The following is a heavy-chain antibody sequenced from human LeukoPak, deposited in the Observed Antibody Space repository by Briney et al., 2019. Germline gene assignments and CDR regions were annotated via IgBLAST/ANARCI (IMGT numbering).Heavy chain of an antibody. D-gene: IGHD3-10*01. V-gene: IGHV1-18*01. CDR3: ARYYHYGSGSYYNGDAFDI. CDR2: ISAYNGNT. CDR1: GYTFTSYG. J-gene: IGHJ3*02. Sequence: ASVKVSCKASGYTFTSYGISWVRQAPGQGLEWMGWISAYNGNTNYAQKLQGRVTMTTDTSTSTAYMELRSLRSDDTAVYYCARYYHYGSGSYYNGDAFDIWGQGTMVTVSS.